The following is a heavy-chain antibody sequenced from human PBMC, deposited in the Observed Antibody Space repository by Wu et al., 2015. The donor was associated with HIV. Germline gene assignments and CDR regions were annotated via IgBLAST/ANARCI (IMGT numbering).Heavy chain of an antibody. CDR3: VRNIPDTYGTNYFYGMDV. CDR2: INPYRGNA. V-gene: IGHV1-46*01. Sequence: QVQLVQSGAEVKKPGASVKISCKPSGYFFGSYHIHWVRQAPGQGFQWMGIINPYRGNAVYAQKFQDRVTMTSDTSTGTLYLELSSLRSEDTALYYCVRNIPDTYGTNYFYGMDVWGQGP. CDR1: GYFFGSYH. J-gene: IGHJ6*02. D-gene: IGHD2-21*01.